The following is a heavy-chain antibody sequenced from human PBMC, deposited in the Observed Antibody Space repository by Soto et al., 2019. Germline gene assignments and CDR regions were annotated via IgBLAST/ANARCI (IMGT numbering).Heavy chain of an antibody. D-gene: IGHD2-21*01. Sequence: QVQLVESGGGVVQPGRSLRLSCAGSGFTFSSYGMHWVRRAPGKGLEWVALIWYDGSKKYYADSVRGRFTISRDNSKNTLYYQMDSRRAEDTSVYYCARWRDCYNLDLWGQGTQVAVYS. V-gene: IGHV3-33*01. J-gene: IGHJ5*02. CDR3: ARWRDCYNLDL. CDR2: IWYDGSKK. CDR1: GFTFSSYG.